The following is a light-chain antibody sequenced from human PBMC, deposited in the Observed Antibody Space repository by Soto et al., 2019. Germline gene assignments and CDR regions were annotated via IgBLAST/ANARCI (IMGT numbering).Light chain of an antibody. CDR2: DAS. CDR3: QQRINWPPT. Sequence: EFVLTQSPATLSLSPGERATLSCRASQGISNYLAWYQQKPGQAPRLLIYDASNRATGIPARFSGSGSGTDITLTISSLEPEDSAVYYCQQRINWPPTFGPGTKVDIK. V-gene: IGKV3-11*01. CDR1: QGISNY. J-gene: IGKJ3*01.